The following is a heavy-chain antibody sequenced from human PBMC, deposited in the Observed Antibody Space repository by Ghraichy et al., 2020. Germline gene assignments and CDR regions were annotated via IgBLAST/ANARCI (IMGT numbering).Heavy chain of an antibody. CDR2: INHSGST. CDR3: ARGSSGYSDP. Sequence: SETLSLTCAVYGGSFSGYYWSWIRQPPGKGLEWIGEINHSGSTNYNPSLKSRVTISVDTSKNQFSLKLSSVTAADTAVYYCARGSSGYSDPWGQGTLVTVSS. V-gene: IGHV4-34*01. J-gene: IGHJ5*02. D-gene: IGHD2-15*01. CDR1: GGSFSGYY.